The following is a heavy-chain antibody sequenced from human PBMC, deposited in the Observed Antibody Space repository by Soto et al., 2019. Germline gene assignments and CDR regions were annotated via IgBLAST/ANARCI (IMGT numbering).Heavy chain of an antibody. CDR2: ISGSGGST. D-gene: IGHD6-13*01. V-gene: IGHV3-23*01. Sequence: EVQLLESGGGLVQPGGSLRLSCAASGFTFSSYAMSWVRQAPGKGLEWVSAISGSGGSTYYADSVRGRFTISTDNSNNRLYLQLSSPGADVRALYYCGKDRGACIAERPCAQYFQHWGQGTLVTVS. CDR1: GFTFSSYA. CDR3: GKDRGACIAERPCAQYFQH. J-gene: IGHJ1*01.